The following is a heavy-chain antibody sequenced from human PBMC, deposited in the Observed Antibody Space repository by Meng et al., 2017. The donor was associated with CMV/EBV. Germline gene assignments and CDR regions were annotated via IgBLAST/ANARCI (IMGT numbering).Heavy chain of an antibody. J-gene: IGHJ6*02. D-gene: IGHD3-3*01. V-gene: IGHV1-18*01. CDR2: ISAYNGNT. CDR1: GYTLTSYG. CDR3: AREVWIFGVVTQPRYYYYGMDV. Sequence: QAQLVQSGAEVKKPGASVKVACKASGYTLTSYGISWVRQAPGQGLEWMGWISAYNGNTNDAQKLQGIVTMTTDTSTSTAYMELRSLRSDDTAVYYCAREVWIFGVVTQPRYYYYGMDVWGQGTTVTVSS.